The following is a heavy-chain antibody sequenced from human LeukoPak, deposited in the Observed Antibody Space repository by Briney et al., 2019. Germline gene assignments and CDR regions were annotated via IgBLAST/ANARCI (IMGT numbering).Heavy chain of an antibody. CDR3: ARDVPVVAATNWFDP. CDR2: INHSGST. CDR1: GGSFSGYY. Sequence: PSETLSLTCAVYGGSFSGYYWSWIRQPPGKGLEWIGEINHSGSTNYNPSLKSRVTISVDTSKNQFSLKLSSVTAADTAVYYCARDVPVVAATNWFDPWGQGTLVTVSS. J-gene: IGHJ5*02. D-gene: IGHD2-15*01. V-gene: IGHV4-34*01.